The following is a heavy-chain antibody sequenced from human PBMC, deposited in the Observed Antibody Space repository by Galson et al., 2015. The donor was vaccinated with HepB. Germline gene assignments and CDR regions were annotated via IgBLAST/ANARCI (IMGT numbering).Heavy chain of an antibody. CDR1: GYSFNKYA. V-gene: IGHV7-4-1*02. J-gene: IGHJ3*02. CDR3: MRDLMGSADAFDI. D-gene: IGHD3-16*01. CDR2: INTKTGNP. Sequence: SVKVSCKASGYSFNKYAMNWVRQAPGQGLEWMGWINTKTGNPTYGRGFTGRFVFSLDTSVSTTYLQISSLKAEDTAVYYCMRDLMGSADAFDIWGQGTMVTVSS.